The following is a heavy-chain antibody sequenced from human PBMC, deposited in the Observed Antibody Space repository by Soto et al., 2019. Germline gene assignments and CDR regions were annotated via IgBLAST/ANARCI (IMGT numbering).Heavy chain of an antibody. Sequence: ASVKVSCKASGYTFTSYGISWVRQAPGQGLEWMGWISAYNGNTNYAQKLQGRVTMTTDTSTSTAYMELRSLRSDDTAVYYCARDQGPAALLGWFDPWGQGTLVTVSS. CDR2: ISAYNGNT. D-gene: IGHD2-2*01. J-gene: IGHJ5*02. V-gene: IGHV1-18*01. CDR1: GYTFTSYG. CDR3: ARDQGPAALLGWFDP.